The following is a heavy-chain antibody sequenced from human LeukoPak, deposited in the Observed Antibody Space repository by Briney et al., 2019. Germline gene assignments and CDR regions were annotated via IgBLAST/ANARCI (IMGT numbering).Heavy chain of an antibody. CDR1: GYTFTTCA. Sequence: VASVKVSCKTSGYTFTTCAVHWVRQAPGQRLEWMGWIHADSGNTKYSQKLQGRVAIARDTSASTIYKELTSLRIEDTAVYFCTIGLAGDWDAFDIWGLGTMVTVSS. J-gene: IGHJ3*02. CDR2: IHADSGNT. CDR3: TIGLAGDWDAFDI. D-gene: IGHD6-19*01. V-gene: IGHV1-3*01.